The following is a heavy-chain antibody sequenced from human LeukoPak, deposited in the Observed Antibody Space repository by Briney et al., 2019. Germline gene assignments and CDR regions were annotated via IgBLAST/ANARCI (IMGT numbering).Heavy chain of an antibody. CDR1: GFTFSSFW. CDR2: IKPEGSEK. V-gene: IGHV3-7*01. Sequence: GGSLRLSCAASGFTFSSFWMSWVRQAPGKGLEWVAKIKPEGSEKYYVDSVKGRFTISRDNAKNSLYLQMNSLRAEDTAVYYCTRNRGLDVWGQGTTVTVSS. CDR3: TRNRGLDV. D-gene: IGHD6-25*01. J-gene: IGHJ6*02.